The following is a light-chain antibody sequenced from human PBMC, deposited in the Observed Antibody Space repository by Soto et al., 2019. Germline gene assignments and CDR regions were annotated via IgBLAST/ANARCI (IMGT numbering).Light chain of an antibody. CDR3: QQYFCSSWK. CDR1: QSIDSRY. V-gene: IGKV3-20*01. Sequence: EIVLTQSPGTLSSSPGERATLSCRASQSIDSRYLAWDQHKPGQAPRLLIYATSSRSTGIPARFGGSRSGTDFSVTMTRLATGDFAVDYCQQYFCSSWKFGQGTKVDIK. CDR2: ATS. J-gene: IGKJ1*01.